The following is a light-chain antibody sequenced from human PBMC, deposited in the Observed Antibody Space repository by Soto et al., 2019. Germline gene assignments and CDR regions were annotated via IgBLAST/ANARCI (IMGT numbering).Light chain of an antibody. CDR1: QSISTW. J-gene: IGKJ2*01. CDR2: DAS. V-gene: IGKV1-5*01. CDR3: QHYDSYPYT. Sequence: DIQMTQSPSTLSASVGDTVTITCRASQSISTWMAWFQQKPGKAPKLLIYDASTLAGGVPSRFSGSASGPEFSLTISSLQPDDFATYYCQHYDSYPYTFGPGTKVEI.